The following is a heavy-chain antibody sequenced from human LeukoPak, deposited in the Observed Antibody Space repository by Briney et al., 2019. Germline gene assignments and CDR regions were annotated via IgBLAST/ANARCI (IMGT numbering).Heavy chain of an antibody. CDR2: IIPIFGTA. CDR3: ARVPYCSSTSCSPMNYYYYYYMDV. D-gene: IGHD2-2*01. V-gene: IGHV1-69*01. J-gene: IGHJ6*03. Sequence: SVKVSCKASGGTFSSYAISWVRQAPGQGLEWMGGIIPIFGTANYAQKSQGRVTITADESTSTAYMELSSLRSEDTAVYYCARVPYCSSTSCSPMNYYYYYYMDVWGKGTTVTVSS. CDR1: GGTFSSYA.